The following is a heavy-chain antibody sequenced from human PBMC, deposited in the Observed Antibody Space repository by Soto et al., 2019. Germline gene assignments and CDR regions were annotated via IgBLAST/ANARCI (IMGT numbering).Heavy chain of an antibody. V-gene: IGHV4-59*11. J-gene: IGHJ4*02. CDR1: GGSINNHY. D-gene: IGHD4-17*01. CDR2: IYYTGST. CDR3: ARDRTTGTSSSLDS. Sequence: SETLSLTCTVSGGSINNHYWSWIRQPPGKGLEWIGYIYYTGSTNYNPSLKSRVTMSVDTSKNQFSLNLTSLTAADTAVYYCARDRTTGTSSSLDSWGQGTLVTVSS.